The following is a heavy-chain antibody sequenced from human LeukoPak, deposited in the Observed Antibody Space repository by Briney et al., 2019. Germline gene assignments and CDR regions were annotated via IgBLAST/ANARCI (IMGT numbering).Heavy chain of an antibody. CDR3: AKDMGILWWCLGD. V-gene: IGHV3-33*06. CDR1: GLTFSSYG. J-gene: IGHJ4*02. Sequence: PGGSLRLSCAASGLTFSSYGMHWVRQAPGKGLEWVAVIWYDGSNKYYADSVKGRFTISRDNSKNTLYLQMNSLRAEDTAVYYCAKDMGILWWCLGDWGQGTLVTVSS. CDR2: IWYDGSNK. D-gene: IGHD2-21*01.